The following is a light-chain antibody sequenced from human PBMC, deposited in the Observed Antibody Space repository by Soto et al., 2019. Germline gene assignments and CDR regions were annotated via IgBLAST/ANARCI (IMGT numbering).Light chain of an antibody. CDR1: QAISSW. CDR3: QQYSTYPWT. CDR2: DAS. Sequence: DIQMTQSPSTLSASAGDRVTITCRASQAISSWLAWYQQKPGKAPKVLIFDASTLEGGVPSRFSGSGSATEFTLSISSLQPGDFATYYCQQYSTYPWTFGQGTKVDIK. V-gene: IGKV1-5*01. J-gene: IGKJ1*01.